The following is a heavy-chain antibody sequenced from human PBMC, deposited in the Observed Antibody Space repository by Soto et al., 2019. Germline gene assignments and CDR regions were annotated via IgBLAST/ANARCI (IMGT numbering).Heavy chain of an antibody. J-gene: IGHJ5*02. Sequence: QITLKESGPTLVKPAQTLTLTCTFSGFSLITSGVGVGWIRQPPGKALEWLALIYWNDDKFYSPSLRSRLTITKDTSKSQVVLTMTNMDPVDTATYYCALRGYCTGASCYSAWGQGTLVTVSS. D-gene: IGHD2-15*01. CDR1: GFSLITSGVG. CDR2: IYWNDDK. V-gene: IGHV2-5*01. CDR3: ALRGYCTGASCYSA.